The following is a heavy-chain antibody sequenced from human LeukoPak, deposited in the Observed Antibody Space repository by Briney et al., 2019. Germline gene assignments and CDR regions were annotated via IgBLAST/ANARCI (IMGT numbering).Heavy chain of an antibody. CDR1: AFIFGRYW. Sequence: PGGSLRLSCAASAFIFGRYWMQSVRQAPGKGLVWVSRISTDGTSTTYADSVKGRFTVSRDNAKNTLYLQMNSLRAEDTAVYFCAGPAVMPVWSVGSCGFDSWGQGTLVTVSS. J-gene: IGHJ4*02. D-gene: IGHD2-15*01. CDR2: ISTDGTST. V-gene: IGHV3-74*01. CDR3: AGPAVMPVWSVGSCGFDS.